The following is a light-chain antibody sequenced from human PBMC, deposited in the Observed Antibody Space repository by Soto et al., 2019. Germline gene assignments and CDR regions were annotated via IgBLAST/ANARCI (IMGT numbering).Light chain of an antibody. J-gene: IGKJ1*01. CDR2: KAS. CDR3: QQYETFSGT. CDR1: QTISSW. V-gene: IGKV1-5*03. Sequence: DIQMTQSPSTLSGSVGDRVTITCRASQTISSWLAWYQQKPGKAPKLLIYKASTLKSGVPSRFSGSGSGTEFTLTIASLQPDDFATYYCQQYETFSGTFGPGTNVDNK.